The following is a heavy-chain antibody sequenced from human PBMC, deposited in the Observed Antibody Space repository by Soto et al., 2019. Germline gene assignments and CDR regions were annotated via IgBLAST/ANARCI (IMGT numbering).Heavy chain of an antibody. Sequence: PSETLSLTCTVSGGSISSGGYYWSWIRQHPGKGLEWIGYIYYSGSTYYNPSLKSRVTISVDTSKNQFSLKLSSVTAADTAVYYCARDPIGEWFGEFADAFDIWGQGTMVTVSS. V-gene: IGHV4-31*03. CDR1: GGSISSGGYY. J-gene: IGHJ3*02. CDR3: ARDPIGEWFGEFADAFDI. D-gene: IGHD3-10*01. CDR2: IYYSGST.